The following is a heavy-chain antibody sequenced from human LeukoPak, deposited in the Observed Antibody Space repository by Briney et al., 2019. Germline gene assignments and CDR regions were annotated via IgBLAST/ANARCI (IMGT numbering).Heavy chain of an antibody. V-gene: IGHV4-4*07. D-gene: IGHD3-22*01. CDR3: ARETSSGYPYYFDY. CDR1: GGSISSYY. CDR2: IYTSGST. J-gene: IGHJ4*02. Sequence: SETLSLTCTVSGGSISSYYWSWIRQPAGKGLEWIGRIYTSGSTNYNPSLKSRVTISVDKSKNQFSLKLSSVTAAYTAVYYCARETSSGYPYYFDYWGQGTLVTVSS.